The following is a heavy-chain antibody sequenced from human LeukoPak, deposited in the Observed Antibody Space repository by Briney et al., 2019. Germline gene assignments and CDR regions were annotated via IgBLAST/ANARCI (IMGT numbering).Heavy chain of an antibody. CDR2: IYYSGST. D-gene: IGHD2-15*01. V-gene: IGHV4-31*03. CDR3: ARGPVVVAATRSDHYFDY. Sequence: SETLSLTCTVSGGSISSGGYYWRWIRQHPGKGLEWIGYIYYSGSTYYNPSLKSRVTISVDTSKNQFSLKLSSVTAADTAVYYCARGPVVVAATRSDHYFDYWGQGTLVTVSS. J-gene: IGHJ4*02. CDR1: GGSISSGGYY.